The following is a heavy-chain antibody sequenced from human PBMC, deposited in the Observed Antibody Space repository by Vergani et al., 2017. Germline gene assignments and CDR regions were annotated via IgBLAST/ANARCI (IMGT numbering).Heavy chain of an antibody. CDR1: GYTFTGYY. V-gene: IGHV1-2*02. Sequence: QVQLVQSGAEVKKPGASVKVSCKASGYTFTGYYMHWVRQAPGQGLEWMGWINPNSGGTNYAQKFQGRVTMTRDTSISTAYMELSRLRSDDTAVYYCARAPPSKGMAAHEYYFDYWGQGTLVTVSS. CDR2: INPNSGGT. CDR3: ARAPPSKGMAAHEYYFDY. J-gene: IGHJ4*02. D-gene: IGHD5-24*01.